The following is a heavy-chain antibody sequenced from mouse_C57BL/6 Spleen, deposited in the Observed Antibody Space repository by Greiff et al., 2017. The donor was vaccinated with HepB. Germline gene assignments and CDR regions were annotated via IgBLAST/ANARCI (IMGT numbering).Heavy chain of an antibody. D-gene: IGHD2-4*01. Sequence: QVTLKECGPGILQSSQTLSLTCSFSGFSLSTSGMGVSWIRQPSGKGLEWLAHIYWDDDKRYNPSLKSRLTISKDTSRNQVFLKITSVDTADTATYYCARRYDYDEGFYAMDYWGQGTSVTVSS. CDR2: IYWDDDK. J-gene: IGHJ4*01. CDR1: GFSLSTSGMG. V-gene: IGHV8-12*01. CDR3: ARRYDYDEGFYAMDY.